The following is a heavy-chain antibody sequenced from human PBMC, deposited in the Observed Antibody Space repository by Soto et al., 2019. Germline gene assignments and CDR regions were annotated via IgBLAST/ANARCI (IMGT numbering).Heavy chain of an antibody. CDR2: IYYTGST. J-gene: IGHJ4*02. V-gene: IGHV4-59*12. CDR1: GSSTGVSISAYY. CDR3: TRGFYSTASYPRFDY. Sequence: ASETLSLTCPFSGSSTGVSISAYYWNWIRQPPGKGLEWIGHIYYTGSTNYNPSLKSRVTISVDTSKNQFSLKLNSVTAADTAIYYCTRGFYSTASYPRFDYWGQGTLVTVSS. D-gene: IGHD6-13*01.